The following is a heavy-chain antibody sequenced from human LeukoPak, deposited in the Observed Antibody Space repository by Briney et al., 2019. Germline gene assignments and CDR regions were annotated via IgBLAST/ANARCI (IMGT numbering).Heavy chain of an antibody. CDR1: GFTFSSYS. CDR3: ARDRTGYSYGSDY. D-gene: IGHD5-18*01. Sequence: GGSLRLSCAASGFTFSSYSMNWVRQAPGKGLELVSYISSSSSTIYYADSVKGRFTISRDNAKNSLYLQMNSLRAEDTAVYYCARDRTGYSYGSDYWGQGTLVTVSS. V-gene: IGHV3-48*04. CDR2: ISSSSSTI. J-gene: IGHJ4*02.